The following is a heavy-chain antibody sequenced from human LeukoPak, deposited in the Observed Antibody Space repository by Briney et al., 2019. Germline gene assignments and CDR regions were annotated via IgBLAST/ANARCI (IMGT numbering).Heavy chain of an antibody. V-gene: IGHV3-43*01. J-gene: IGHJ4*02. CDR1: GFTFDDYT. CDR3: AKVNSRYQLLAPFDY. Sequence: GGSLRLSCAASGFTFDDYTMHWVRQAPGKGLEWVSLIRWDGGSTYYADSVKGRFTISRDNSKNSLYLQMNSLRAEDTAVYYCAKVNSRYQLLAPFDYWGQGTLVTVSS. CDR2: IRWDGGST. D-gene: IGHD2-2*01.